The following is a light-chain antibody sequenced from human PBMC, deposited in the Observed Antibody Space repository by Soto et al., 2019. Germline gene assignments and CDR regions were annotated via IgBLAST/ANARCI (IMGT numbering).Light chain of an antibody. J-gene: IGKJ5*01. Sequence: ETVMTQSPATLSVSPGEGAALSCRASQSVSINLAWYQQKPGQAPRLLIYSASIRATGIPDRFSGSGSGTDFTLTISRLEPEDFAVYFRHQYGGSPITFGQGTRLEIK. CDR1: QSVSIN. CDR3: HQYGGSPIT. CDR2: SAS. V-gene: IGKV3-20*01.